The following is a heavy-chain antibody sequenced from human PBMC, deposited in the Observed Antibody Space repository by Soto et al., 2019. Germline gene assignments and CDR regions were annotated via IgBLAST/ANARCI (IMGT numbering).Heavy chain of an antibody. D-gene: IGHD5-12*01. V-gene: IGHV4-59*01. J-gene: IGHJ4*02. CDR2: IYYSGST. Sequence: TSETLSLTCTVSGGSISSYYWSWIRQPPGKGLEWIGYIYYSGSTNYNPSLKSRVTISVDTSKNQFSLRLISVTAADTAKYFCAREGNLGRWLQPLDFWGQGTLVTRLL. CDR1: GGSISSYY. CDR3: AREGNLGRWLQPLDF.